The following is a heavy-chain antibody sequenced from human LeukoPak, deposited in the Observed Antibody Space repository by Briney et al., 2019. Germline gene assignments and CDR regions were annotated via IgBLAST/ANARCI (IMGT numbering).Heavy chain of an antibody. CDR2: IIPIFGTA. Sequence: ASVKVSCKASGGTFSSYAISWVRQAPGQGLEWMGGIIPIFGTANYAQKFQGRVTITADESTSTAYMELSSLRSEDTAVYYCARGGLGHYYYYDGMDDWGQGTTVTVSS. CDR3: ARGGLGHYYYYDGMDD. D-gene: IGHD6-19*01. V-gene: IGHV1-69*01. CDR1: GGTFSSYA. J-gene: IGHJ6*02.